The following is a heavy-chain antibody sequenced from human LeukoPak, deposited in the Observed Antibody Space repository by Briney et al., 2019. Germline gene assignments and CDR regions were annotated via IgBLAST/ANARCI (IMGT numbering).Heavy chain of an antibody. CDR3: ARGSGSYYRLFDY. D-gene: IGHD1-26*01. J-gene: IGHJ4*02. CDR2: IKQDGSEK. V-gene: IGHV3-7*01. Sequence: GGSLRLSCAASGFTFSSYWMSWVRQAPGKGLEWVANIKQDGSEKYYVDSVKGRFTISRDNAKNSLYLQMNSLRAEDTAVYYCARGSGSYYRLFDYWGQGTLVTVSS. CDR1: GFTFSSYW.